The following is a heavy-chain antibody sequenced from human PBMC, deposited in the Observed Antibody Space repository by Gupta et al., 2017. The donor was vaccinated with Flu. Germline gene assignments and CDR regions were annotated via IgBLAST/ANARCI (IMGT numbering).Heavy chain of an antibody. V-gene: IGHV4-31*03. CDR3: ASRGYCSGGSCYGSGAFDI. Sequence: VQLQESGPGLVKPSQTLSLTCTVSSGSISSGGHYWNWIRQHPGKGLEWIGYIYYSGSTYYNPSLKSRVTISVDTSKNQFSLKLSSVTAADTAVYYCASRGYCSGGSCYGSGAFDIWGQGTMVTVSS. CDR2: IYYSGST. J-gene: IGHJ3*02. D-gene: IGHD2-15*01. CDR1: SGSISSGGHY.